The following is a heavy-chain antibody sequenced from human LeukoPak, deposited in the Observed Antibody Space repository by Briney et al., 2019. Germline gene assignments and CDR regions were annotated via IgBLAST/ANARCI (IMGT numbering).Heavy chain of an antibody. Sequence: SETLSLTCAVYGGSFSGYYWSWIRQPPGKGLEWIGEINHSGSTNYNPSLKSRVTISVDTSRNQFSLKLSSVTAADTAVYYCARGARGLIDIVVVPAPRAKAGYYMDVWGKGTTVTVSS. CDR1: GGSFSGYY. V-gene: IGHV4-34*01. CDR2: INHSGST. J-gene: IGHJ6*03. D-gene: IGHD2-2*01. CDR3: ARGARGLIDIVVVPAPRAKAGYYMDV.